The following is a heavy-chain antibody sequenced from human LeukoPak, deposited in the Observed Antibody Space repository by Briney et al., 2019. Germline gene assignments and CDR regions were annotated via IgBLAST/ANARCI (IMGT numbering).Heavy chain of an antibody. CDR3: ARDGTGNLAAGSFDY. CDR1: GFTFSNYA. Sequence: GGSLRLSCAASGFTFSNYALHWVRQAPGKGLEWVAVISYDGSNKYYADSVKGRFTISRDNSKNTLYLQMSSLRAEDTAIYYCARDGTGNLAAGSFDYWGQGTLVTVSS. J-gene: IGHJ4*02. CDR2: ISYDGSNK. D-gene: IGHD6-13*01. V-gene: IGHV3-30-3*01.